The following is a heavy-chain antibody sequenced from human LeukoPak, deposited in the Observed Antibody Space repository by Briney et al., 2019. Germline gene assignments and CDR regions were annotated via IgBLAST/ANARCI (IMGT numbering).Heavy chain of an antibody. CDR2: IYYSGNT. V-gene: IGHV4-39*01. D-gene: IGHD6-19*01. CDR3: ARHRYSSGWYNDVWFDP. CDR1: GGSISNYY. Sequence: PSETLSLTCTVSGGSISNYYWGWIRQAPGKGLEWIGSIYYSGNTYYNSSLKSRVTISVDTSKNQFSLKLSSVTAADTAVYYCARHRYSSGWYNDVWFDPWGQGTLVTVSS. J-gene: IGHJ5*02.